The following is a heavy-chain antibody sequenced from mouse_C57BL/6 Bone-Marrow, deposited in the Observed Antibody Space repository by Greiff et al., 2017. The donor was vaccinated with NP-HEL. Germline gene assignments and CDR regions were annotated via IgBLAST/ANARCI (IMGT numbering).Heavy chain of an antibody. CDR2: IYPRSGNT. CDR3: ARFINCDYFDY. Sequence: VKLMESGAELARPGASVKLSCKASGYTFTSYGISWVKQRTGQGLEWIGEIYPRSGNTYYNEKFKGKATLTADKSTSTAYMELRSLTSEDSAVYVCARFINCDYFDYWGQGTTLTVSS. CDR1: GYTFTSYG. D-gene: IGHD4-1*02. V-gene: IGHV1-81*01. J-gene: IGHJ2*01.